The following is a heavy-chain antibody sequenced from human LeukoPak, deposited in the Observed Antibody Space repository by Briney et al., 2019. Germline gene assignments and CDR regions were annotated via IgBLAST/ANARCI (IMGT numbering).Heavy chain of an antibody. CDR3: ARGPSGTGTTVY. D-gene: IGHD1-7*01. Sequence: ASVKVSCKASGYTFTGYYVHWVRQAPGQVLEWMGRINPNNGGSDYAQKFQGRVTVTRDTSITTAYMDLSRLTSEDTAVYYCARGPSGTGTTVYWGQGTLVTVSS. CDR1: GYTFTGYY. CDR2: INPNNGGS. V-gene: IGHV1-2*06. J-gene: IGHJ4*02.